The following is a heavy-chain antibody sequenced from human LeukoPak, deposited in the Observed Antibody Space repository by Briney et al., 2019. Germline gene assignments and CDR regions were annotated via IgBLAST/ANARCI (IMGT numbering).Heavy chain of an antibody. J-gene: IGHJ3*02. CDR3: ARELYSDAFDI. Sequence: SETLSLTCTVSGGSISSYYWSWIQQPPGKGLEWIGYIYYSGSTNYNPSLKSRVTISVDTSKDQFSLKLSSVTAADTAVYYCARELYSDAFDIWGQGTMVTVSS. CDR1: GGSISSYY. CDR2: IYYSGST. V-gene: IGHV4-59*01. D-gene: IGHD2-15*01.